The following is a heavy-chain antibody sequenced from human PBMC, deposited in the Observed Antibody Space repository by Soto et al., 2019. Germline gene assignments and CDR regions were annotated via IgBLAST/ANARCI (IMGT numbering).Heavy chain of an antibody. CDR1: GYTFTGYY. V-gene: IGHV1-2*04. CDR2: INPNSGGT. Sequence: ASVKVSCKASGYTFTGYYMHWVRQAPGQGLEWMGWINPNSGGTNYAQKFQGWVTMTRDTSISTAYMELSRLRSDDTAVYYCARGPSSSSPHDAFDIWAQGTTVTVSS. CDR3: ARGPSSSSPHDAFDI. J-gene: IGHJ3*02. D-gene: IGHD6-6*01.